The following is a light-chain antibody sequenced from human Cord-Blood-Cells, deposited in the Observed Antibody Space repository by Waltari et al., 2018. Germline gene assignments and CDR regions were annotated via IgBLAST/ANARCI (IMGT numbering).Light chain of an antibody. J-gene: IGKJ1*01. CDR3: QQRSNWT. V-gene: IGKV3-11*01. CDR1: QSVSSY. CDR2: DAS. Sequence: EIVLTQSPATLSLSPGERATLSCRASQSVSSYLAWYQQKPGQAPRLLIYDASTRATGIPARFSGSGSWTDFTLTISSLEPEDFAVYYCQQRSNWTFGQGTKVEIK.